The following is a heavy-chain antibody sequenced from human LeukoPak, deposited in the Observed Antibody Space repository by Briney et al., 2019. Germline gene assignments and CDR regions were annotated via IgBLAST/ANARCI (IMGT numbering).Heavy chain of an antibody. CDR3: AGGPPFLKYFEY. CDR1: GFTFSTYV. CDR2: ISVGAEYI. V-gene: IGHV3-23*01. J-gene: IGHJ4*02. Sequence: GGSLRLSCAASGFTFSTYVMNWLRQAPGKGLEWVSTISVGAEYIFYADSVKGWFTISRDDSNNALYLQMHSLRAEDTALYYCAGGPPFLKYFEYWGQGTLVTVSS. D-gene: IGHD2-15*01.